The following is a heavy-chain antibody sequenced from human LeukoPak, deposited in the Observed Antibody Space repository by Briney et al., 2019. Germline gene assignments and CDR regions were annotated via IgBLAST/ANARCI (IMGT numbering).Heavy chain of an antibody. CDR1: GGSISSSSYY. CDR2: IYYSGST. J-gene: IGHJ4*02. D-gene: IGHD2-15*01. V-gene: IGHV4-39*01. Sequence: SETLSLTCTVSGGSISSSSYYWGWIRQPPGKGLEWIGSIYYSGSTYYNPSLKSRVTISVDTSKNQFSLKLSSVTAADTAVYYCARTLEGATHFDYWGQGTLVTVSS. CDR3: ARTLEGATHFDY.